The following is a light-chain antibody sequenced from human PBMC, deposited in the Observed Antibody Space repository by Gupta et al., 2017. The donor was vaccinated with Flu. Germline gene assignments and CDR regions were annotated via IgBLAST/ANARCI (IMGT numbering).Light chain of an antibody. Sequence: EIVLTQSPATLSLSPGERATLSCRASQSVSSYLAWYQQKPGQAPRLLIYDASNRATGIPARFSGSGCGKDFTLTISSREQEDFAVYYCQQRSNWPLFTFGHGTKVDIK. V-gene: IGKV3-11*01. CDR1: QSVSSY. CDR2: DAS. CDR3: QQRSNWPLFT. J-gene: IGKJ3*01.